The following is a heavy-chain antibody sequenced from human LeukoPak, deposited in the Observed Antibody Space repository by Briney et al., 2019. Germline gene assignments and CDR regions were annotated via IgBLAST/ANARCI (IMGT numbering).Heavy chain of an antibody. CDR2: ISSSSSTI. CDR1: GFTFSYYS. D-gene: IGHD3-10*01. V-gene: IGHV3-48*04. J-gene: IGHJ4*02. CDR3: ARENPMGFFDY. Sequence: GGSLRLSCAASGFTFSYYSLNWVRQAPGKGLEWVSYISSSSSTIYYADSVKGRFTISRDNAKNSVYLQMNNLRAEGTAVYYCARENPMGFFDYWGQGTLVTVSS.